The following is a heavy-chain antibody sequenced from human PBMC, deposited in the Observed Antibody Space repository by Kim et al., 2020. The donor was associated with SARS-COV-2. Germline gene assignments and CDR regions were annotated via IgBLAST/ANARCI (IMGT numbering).Heavy chain of an antibody. CDR3: AKGQREGFGELLDNCYYYGMDV. J-gene: IGHJ6*02. CDR1: GFTFSSYA. Sequence: GGSLRLSCAASGFTFSSYAMSWVRQAPGKGLEWVSAISGSGGSTYYADSVKGRFTISRDNSKNTLYLQMNSLRAEDTAVYYCAKGQREGFGELLDNCYYYGMDVWGQGTTFTVSS. D-gene: IGHD3-10*01. CDR2: ISGSGGST. V-gene: IGHV3-23*01.